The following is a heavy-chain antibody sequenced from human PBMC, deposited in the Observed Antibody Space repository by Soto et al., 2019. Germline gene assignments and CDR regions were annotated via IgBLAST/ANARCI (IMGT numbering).Heavy chain of an antibody. Sequence: GGSLRLSCSASGFTFSRYAMHWVRQAPGKGLEYVSAISNDGGSTYYADSVKGRFTISRDNSRNIFYLQMSSLRPDDTAVYHCVKGAESSNHLTYDYWGQGILVTVSS. J-gene: IGHJ4*02. V-gene: IGHV3-64D*08. CDR3: VKGAESSNHLTYDY. D-gene: IGHD4-4*01. CDR2: ISNDGGST. CDR1: GFTFSRYA.